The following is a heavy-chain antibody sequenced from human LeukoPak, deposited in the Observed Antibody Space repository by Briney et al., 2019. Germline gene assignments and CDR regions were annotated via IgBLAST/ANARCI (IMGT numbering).Heavy chain of an antibody. Sequence: ASVKVSCKASGGTFSSYAISWVRQAPGQGLEWMGWINPNSGGTNYAQKFQGWVTMTRDTSISTAYMELSRLRSDDTAVYYCARDRGYSGYETDYWGQGTLVTVSS. CDR3: ARDRGYSGYETDY. J-gene: IGHJ4*02. V-gene: IGHV1-2*04. CDR2: INPNSGGT. D-gene: IGHD5-12*01. CDR1: GGTFSSYA.